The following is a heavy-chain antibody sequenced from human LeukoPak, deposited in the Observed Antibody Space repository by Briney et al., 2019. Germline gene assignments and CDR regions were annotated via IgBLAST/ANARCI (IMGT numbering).Heavy chain of an antibody. CDR2: INHSGST. CDR1: GGSFSGYY. J-gene: IGHJ4*02. CDR3: ASMITFGGAKPPSFDY. Sequence: SETLSLTCAVYGGSFSGYYWSWIRQPPGKGLEWIGEINHSGSTNYNPSLKSRVTISVDTSKNQFSLKLSSVTAADTAVYYCASMITFGGAKPPSFDYWGQGTLVTVSS. V-gene: IGHV4-34*01. D-gene: IGHD3-16*01.